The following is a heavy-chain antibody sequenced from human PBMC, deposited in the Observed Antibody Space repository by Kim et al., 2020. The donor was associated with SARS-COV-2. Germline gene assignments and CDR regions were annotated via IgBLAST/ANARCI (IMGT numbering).Heavy chain of an antibody. CDR1: GFTFSRYW. CDR3: ARDGENSGYGYDMFDY. CDR2: IKQDGSAK. V-gene: IGHV3-7*01. D-gene: IGHD5-12*01. J-gene: IGHJ4*02. Sequence: GGSLRLSCAASGFTFSRYWMAWVRQAPGKGLEWVANIKQDGSAKNYMDSVKGRFTTSRDDSKNSLYLQMNSLRAEDTAVYYCARDGENSGYGYDMFDYWGQGTLVTVSS.